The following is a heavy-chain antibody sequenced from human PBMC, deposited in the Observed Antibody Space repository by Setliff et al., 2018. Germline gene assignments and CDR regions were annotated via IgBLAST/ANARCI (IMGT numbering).Heavy chain of an antibody. CDR2: ISWDGTRT. CDR1: GFTFDDYA. J-gene: IGHJ4*02. D-gene: IGHD2-15*01. CDR3: VKDTGNGGNTGLDN. Sequence: GGSLRLSCSTSGFTFDDYAMHWVRQAPGKGLEWVSLISWDGTRTNYVDSLKGRVTISRDNSKNSLFLQMNSLRVEDTALYYCVKDTGNGGNTGLDNWGQGTLVTVSS. V-gene: IGHV3-43D*04.